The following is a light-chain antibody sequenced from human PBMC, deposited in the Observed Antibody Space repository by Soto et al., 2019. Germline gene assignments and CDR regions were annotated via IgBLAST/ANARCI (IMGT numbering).Light chain of an antibody. CDR3: QQYNSYPYT. CDR2: KAS. J-gene: IGKJ2*01. V-gene: IGKV1-5*03. Sequence: DIQMTQSPSTLSASVGDRVIITCRASQSMSNWLAWYQQKPGKAPKLLIYKASSLETGVPSRFSGSGSGTEFTLTISSLQPDDFATYYCQQYNSYPYTFGQGTKLEIK. CDR1: QSMSNW.